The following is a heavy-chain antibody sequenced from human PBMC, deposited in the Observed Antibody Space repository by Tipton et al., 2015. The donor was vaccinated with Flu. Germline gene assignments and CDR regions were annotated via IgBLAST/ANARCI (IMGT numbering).Heavy chain of an antibody. J-gene: IGHJ6*02. CDR2: IWSNGNTK. V-gene: IGHV3-33*01. Sequence: SLRLSCAASGFTFSTYGMHWVRQAPGKGLEGVAIIWSNGNTKYYADSVKGRFTISRDNSENTLYLQMNSLRAEDTAVYYCARGGRPSYYAGVEVWGQGTTVTVSS. D-gene: IGHD3-22*01. CDR1: GFTFSTYG. CDR3: ARGGRPSYYAGVEV.